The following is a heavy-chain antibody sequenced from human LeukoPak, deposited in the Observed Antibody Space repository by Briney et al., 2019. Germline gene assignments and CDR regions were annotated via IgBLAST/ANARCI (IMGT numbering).Heavy chain of an antibody. CDR2: IIPIFGTA. D-gene: IGHD3-22*01. J-gene: IGHJ2*01. CDR1: GGTFSSYA. V-gene: IGHV1-69*01. Sequence: ASVKVSCKASGGTFSSYAISWVRQAPGQGLEWMGGIIPIFGTANYAQKFQGRVTITADESTSTAYMELSSLRSEDTAVYYCARGRRDYYDSSGYSSGFDLWSRGTLVTVSS. CDR3: ARGRRDYYDSSGYSSGFDL.